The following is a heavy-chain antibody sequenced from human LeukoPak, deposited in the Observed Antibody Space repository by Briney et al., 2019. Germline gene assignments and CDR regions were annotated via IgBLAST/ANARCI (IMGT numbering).Heavy chain of an antibody. CDR3: AKGRYYDSSGPFDP. CDR1: GFTFSSYA. CDR2: ISGSGGST. J-gene: IGHJ5*02. Sequence: GGSLRLSCAASGFTFSSYAMSWVRQAPGKGLEWVSAISGSGGSTYYADSVKGRFTISRDNSNNTLYLQMNSLRAEDTAVYYCAKGRYYDSSGPFDPWGQGTLVTVSS. D-gene: IGHD3-22*01. V-gene: IGHV3-23*01.